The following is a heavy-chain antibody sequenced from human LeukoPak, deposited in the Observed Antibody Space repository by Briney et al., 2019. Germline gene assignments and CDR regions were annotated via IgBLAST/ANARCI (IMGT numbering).Heavy chain of an antibody. J-gene: IGHJ4*02. CDR1: GFTFSSYE. CDR3: ARQPTGYSSGWTIDY. D-gene: IGHD6-19*01. Sequence: PGGSLRLSCAASGFTFSSYEMNWVRQAPGKGLEWVSYISSSGSTIYYADSVKGRFTISRDNAKNSLYLQMNSLRAEDTAVYYCARQPTGYSSGWTIDYWGQATLVTVSS. CDR2: ISSSGSTI. V-gene: IGHV3-48*03.